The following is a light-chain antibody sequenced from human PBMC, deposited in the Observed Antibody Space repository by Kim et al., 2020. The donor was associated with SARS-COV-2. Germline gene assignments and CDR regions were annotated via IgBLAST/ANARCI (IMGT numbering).Light chain of an antibody. Sequence: EIVLTQSPATLSLSPGERATLSCRASQSVSSYLAWYQQKPGQAPRLLIYDASNRATGIPARFSGSGSGTDFTLTISSLEPEDFAVYYCHSRTFGPGTKVDIK. CDR1: QSVSSY. J-gene: IGKJ3*01. CDR3: HSRT. CDR2: DAS. V-gene: IGKV3-11*01.